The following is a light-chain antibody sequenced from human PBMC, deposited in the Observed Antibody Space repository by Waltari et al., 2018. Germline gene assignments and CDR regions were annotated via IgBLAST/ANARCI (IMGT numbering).Light chain of an antibody. CDR3: QQYRHWPLA. CDR1: QTSVDN. J-gene: IGKJ4*01. CDR2: AAS. Sequence: ETVMTQSPATLSASPGERVTLSCRASQTSVDNLAWYQQRPGQPPRLLIYAASTRATGVPARFSGGGSGTEFTLTISSLQSEDFAVYYCQQYRHWPLAFGGGTKVEI. V-gene: IGKV3-15*01.